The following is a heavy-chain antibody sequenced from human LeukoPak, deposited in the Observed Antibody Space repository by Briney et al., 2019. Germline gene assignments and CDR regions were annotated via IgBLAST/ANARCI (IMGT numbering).Heavy chain of an antibody. Sequence: SVKVSCKASGGTFSRYAISWVRQAPGQGLEWMGRIIPIFGTANYAQKFQGRVTITTDESTSTAYMELSSLRSEDTAVYYCARVAIAAAHNWFDPWGQGTLVTVSS. CDR3: ARVAIAAAHNWFDP. D-gene: IGHD6-13*01. CDR2: IIPIFGTA. V-gene: IGHV1-69*05. J-gene: IGHJ5*02. CDR1: GGTFSRYA.